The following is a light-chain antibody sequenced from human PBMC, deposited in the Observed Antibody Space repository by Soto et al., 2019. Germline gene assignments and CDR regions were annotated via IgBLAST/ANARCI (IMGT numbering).Light chain of an antibody. Sequence: QLVLTQSPSASASLGASVKLTCTLSSGHSSYAIAWHQQQPEKGPRYLMKVGSDGSHTKGDGIHDRFSGSSSGPERYLHSSSHQSEDEAYYYCQTWGTGIHVVFGGGTQLTVL. CDR3: QTWGTGIHVV. J-gene: IGLJ2*01. V-gene: IGLV4-69*01. CDR1: SGHSSYA. CDR2: VGSDGSH.